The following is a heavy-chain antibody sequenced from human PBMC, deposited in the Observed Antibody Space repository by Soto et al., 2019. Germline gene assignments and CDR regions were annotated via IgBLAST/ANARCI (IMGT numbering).Heavy chain of an antibody. CDR2: ISHSGKTI. J-gene: IGHJ3*01. CDR3: TRRDSGAFDV. V-gene: IGHV3-11*01. CDR1: GFTFRDYY. Sequence: VGSLRLSCATSGFTFRDYYFSWVRQAPGKGLEWISYISHSGKTIYYADSVKGRFTISRDDAKNTLYLQMNSLRAEDTAMYYCTRRDSGAFDVWGHGTMVTVSS.